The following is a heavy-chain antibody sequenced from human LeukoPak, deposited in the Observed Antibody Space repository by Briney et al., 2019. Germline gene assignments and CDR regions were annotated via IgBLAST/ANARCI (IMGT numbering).Heavy chain of an antibody. CDR1: GFTFSSYW. J-gene: IGHJ4*02. V-gene: IGHV3-74*01. Sequence: GGSLRLSCAASGFTFSSYWMHWVRQAPGKGLMWVSRIKSDGSSTSYADSVKGRFTISRDNAKNMLYLQMNSLRAEDTAVYYCVRDRDFRIDYWGQGTLVTVSS. CDR2: IKSDGSST. D-gene: IGHD3-3*01. CDR3: VRDRDFRIDY.